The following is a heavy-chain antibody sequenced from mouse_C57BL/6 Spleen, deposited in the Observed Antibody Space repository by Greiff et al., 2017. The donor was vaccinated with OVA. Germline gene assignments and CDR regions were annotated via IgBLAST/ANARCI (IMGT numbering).Heavy chain of an antibody. CDR1: GFTFSSYA. CDR3: ARDDDYGPFAY. J-gene: IGHJ3*01. CDR2: ISDGGSYT. V-gene: IGHV5-4*01. D-gene: IGHD2-4*01. Sequence: EVQRVESGGGLVKPGGSLKLSCAASGFTFSSYAMSWVRQTPEKRLEWVATISDGGSYTYYPDNVKGRFTISRDNAKNNLYLQMSHLKSEDTAMYYCARDDDYGPFAYWGQGTLVTVSA.